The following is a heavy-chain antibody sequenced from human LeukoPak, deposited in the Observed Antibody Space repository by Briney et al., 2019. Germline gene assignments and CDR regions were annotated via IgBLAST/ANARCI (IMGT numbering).Heavy chain of an antibody. V-gene: IGHV3-66*04. D-gene: IGHD2-15*01. Sequence: PGGSLRLSCAASGFTVSSNYMSWVRQAPGKGLEWVSVIYSGGSTYYADSVKGRFTISRDNSKNTLYLQMNSLRAEDTAVYYCATQEVVEDTFDIWGQGTMVTVSS. CDR2: IYSGGST. CDR1: GFTVSSNY. J-gene: IGHJ3*02. CDR3: ATQEVVEDTFDI.